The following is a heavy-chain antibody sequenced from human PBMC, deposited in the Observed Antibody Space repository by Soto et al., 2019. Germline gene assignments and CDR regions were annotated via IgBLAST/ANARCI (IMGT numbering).Heavy chain of an antibody. V-gene: IGHV3-13*01. CDR2: IGTAGDT. CDR3: ARSYSAGVPAPHGLDV. Sequence: EVQLVESGGGLVQPGGSLRLSCAASGFTFSSYDMHWVRQATGKGLEWVSAIGTAGDTYYPGSVKGRFTIPRENAKNSLYLQMNSLRAGDTAVYYCARSYSAGVPAPHGLDVWGKGTTGTVSS. D-gene: IGHD2-2*01. CDR1: GFTFSSYD. J-gene: IGHJ6*04.